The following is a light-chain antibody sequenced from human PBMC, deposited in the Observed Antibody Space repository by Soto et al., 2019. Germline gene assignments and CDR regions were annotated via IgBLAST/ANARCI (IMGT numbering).Light chain of an antibody. Sequence: QSVLTQPRSVSGSPGQSVTISCTGTRSDIGGYNYVSWYQQYPGKAPKLMICDVTKRPSGVPDRFSGSKSGNTASLTISGLQADDEADYYCCSHAGSYVVFGGGTKLTVL. J-gene: IGLJ2*01. CDR1: RSDIGGYNY. CDR3: CSHAGSYVV. V-gene: IGLV2-11*01. CDR2: DVT.